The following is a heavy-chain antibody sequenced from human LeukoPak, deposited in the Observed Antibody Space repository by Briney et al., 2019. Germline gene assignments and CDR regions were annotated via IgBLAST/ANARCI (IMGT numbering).Heavy chain of an antibody. CDR3: TTEPSDVWGIFYLPNI. CDR2: IKSKTDGGTT. Sequence: GGSLRLSCAASGFTFSNAWMSWVRQAPGKGLEWVGRIKSKTDGGTTDYAAPVKGRFTISRDDSKNTLYQQMNSLKTEDTAVYYSTTEPSDVWGIFYLPNIWGQGTMVSVSS. CDR1: GFTFSNAW. V-gene: IGHV3-15*01. J-gene: IGHJ3*02. D-gene: IGHD3-16*01.